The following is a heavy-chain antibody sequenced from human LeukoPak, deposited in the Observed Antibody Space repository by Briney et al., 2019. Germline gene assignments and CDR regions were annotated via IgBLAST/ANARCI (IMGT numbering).Heavy chain of an antibody. D-gene: IGHD2-2*02. CDR3: AGLGYCTSTNCYIDY. CDR2: INGDGSRT. Sequence: GGSLRLSCAASGFTFSNDWMDWVRQPPGKGLVWVSRINGDGSRTTYAGSVKGRFTISRDNAKNTLYLQMNSLRAEDTAVYYCAGLGYCTSTNCYIDYWGQGTVVTVSS. V-gene: IGHV3-74*01. J-gene: IGHJ4*02. CDR1: GFTFSNDW.